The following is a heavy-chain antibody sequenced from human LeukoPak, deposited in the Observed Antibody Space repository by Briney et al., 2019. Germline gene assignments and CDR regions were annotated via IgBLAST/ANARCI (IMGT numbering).Heavy chain of an antibody. D-gene: IGHD3-10*01. J-gene: IGHJ4*02. CDR1: GFTFRSYG. CDR2: IRYDGSNK. Sequence: GGSLRLSCAASGFTFRSYGMHRVRQAPGKGLEWVAFIRYDGSNKYYADSVKGRFTISRDNSKNTLYLQMNSLRAEDTAVYYCAKDSDDYYGSGSECDYWGQGTLVTVSS. CDR3: AKDSDDYYGSGSECDY. V-gene: IGHV3-30*02.